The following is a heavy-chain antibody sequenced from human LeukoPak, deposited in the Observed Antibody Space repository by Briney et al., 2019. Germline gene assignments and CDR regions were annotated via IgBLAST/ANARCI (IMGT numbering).Heavy chain of an antibody. CDR3: ARIGPSGGY. CDR1: GFTFDAFG. V-gene: IGHV3-20*04. Sequence: GGSLRLSCAASGFTFDAFGMTWVRQAPGKGLEWVSAIRGDAGSTGYADSVKGRFTISRDNAKNSLYLQMNSLRAEDTAVYYCARIGPSGGYWGQGTLVTVSS. CDR2: IRGDAGST. J-gene: IGHJ4*02. D-gene: IGHD6-25*01.